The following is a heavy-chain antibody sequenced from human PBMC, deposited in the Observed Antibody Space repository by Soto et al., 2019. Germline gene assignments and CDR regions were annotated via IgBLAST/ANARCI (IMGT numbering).Heavy chain of an antibody. CDR2: INHSGST. J-gene: IGHJ4*02. V-gene: IGHV4-34*01. D-gene: IGHD3-10*01. CDR1: GGAFSVYY. CDR3: ASAYYYGEGSYHY. Sequence: PSETLSLTCAVYGGAFSVYYWSWIRQPPGKGLEWIGEINHSGSTNYNPSLKSRVTISVDTSKNQFSLKLSSVTAADTAVYYCASAYYYGEGSYHYWCQGPRVTVSS.